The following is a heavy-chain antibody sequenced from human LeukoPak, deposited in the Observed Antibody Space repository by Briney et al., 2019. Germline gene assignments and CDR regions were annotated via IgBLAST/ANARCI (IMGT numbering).Heavy chain of an antibody. CDR3: ARKENVYYYFDY. CDR1: GYSITSSSW. Sequence: SETLSLTCAVSGYSITSSSWWGWIRQPPGKGLEWIGYIYHSGTTYYNPSLQSRVTMPVDTSKNQFSLKLSSVTAVDTAVYYCARKENVYYYFDYWGQGTLVTVSS. D-gene: IGHD3-10*01. CDR2: IYHSGTT. J-gene: IGHJ4*02. V-gene: IGHV4-28*01.